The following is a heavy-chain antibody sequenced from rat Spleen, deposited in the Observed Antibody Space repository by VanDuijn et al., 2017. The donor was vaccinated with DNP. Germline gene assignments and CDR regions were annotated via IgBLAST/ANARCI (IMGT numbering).Heavy chain of an antibody. Sequence: QVQLMESGPGLVQPSETLSLTCTVSGFSLTSYNVHWVRQPPGKGLEWMGVMWSGGGTAYNSLLKSRLSISRDTSKSQVFLKMNSLQTEDTAIYFCTRPLSRGTGYFDYWGQGVMVTVSS. V-gene: IGHV2-45*01. J-gene: IGHJ2*01. D-gene: IGHD4-3*01. CDR1: GFSLTSYN. CDR2: MWSGGGT. CDR3: TRPLSRGTGYFDY.